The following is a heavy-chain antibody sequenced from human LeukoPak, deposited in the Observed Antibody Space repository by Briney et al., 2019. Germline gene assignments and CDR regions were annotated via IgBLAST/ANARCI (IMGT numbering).Heavy chain of an antibody. CDR1: GFTFSSYV. D-gene: IGHD3-10*01. CDR3: AKEPSGIYWY. J-gene: IGHJ4*02. V-gene: IGHV3-30*02. CDR2: IRYDGSNK. Sequence: GGSLRLSCAASGFTFSSYVMHWVRQAPGKGLAGVAFIRYDGSNKYYADSVKGRFTISRDNSKNTLYLQMNSLRAEETAVYYCAKEPSGIYWYWGQGTLVTVSS.